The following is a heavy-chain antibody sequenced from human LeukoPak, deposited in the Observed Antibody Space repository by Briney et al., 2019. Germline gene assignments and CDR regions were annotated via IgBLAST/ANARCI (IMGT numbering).Heavy chain of an antibody. CDR2: ISVSSTYI. V-gene: IGHV3-21*01. CDR1: GFTFSSYS. D-gene: IGHD6-19*01. CDR3: ARDLRSSGWYYFDF. Sequence: GGSLRLSCAASGFTFSSYSMNWVRQAPGGGVEWVSSISVSSTYIHYADSIKGRFTISRDNAKNSLYLQMNSLRAEDTAVYYCARDLRSSGWYYFDFWGQGTLVTVSS. J-gene: IGHJ4*02.